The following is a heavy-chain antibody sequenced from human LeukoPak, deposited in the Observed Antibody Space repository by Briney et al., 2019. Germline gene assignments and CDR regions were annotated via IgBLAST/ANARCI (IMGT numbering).Heavy chain of an antibody. J-gene: IGHJ4*02. CDR3: ARALSTDGQSYYDSSGYYYAFDY. CDR2: INPSGGST. Sequence: ASVKVSCKASGYTFTSYYMHWVRQAPGQGLEWMGIINPSGGSTSYAQKFQGRVTMTRDTSTSTVYMELSSLRSEDTAVYYCARALSTDGQSYYDSSGYYYAFDYWGRGTLVTVSS. V-gene: IGHV1-46*01. D-gene: IGHD3-22*01. CDR1: GYTFTSYY.